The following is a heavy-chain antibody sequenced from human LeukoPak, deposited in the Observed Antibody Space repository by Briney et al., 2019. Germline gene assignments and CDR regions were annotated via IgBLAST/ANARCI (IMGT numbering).Heavy chain of an antibody. CDR1: GFTFSSYA. V-gene: IGHV3-23*01. D-gene: IGHD3-22*01. J-gene: IGHJ4*02. CDR2: ISGSGGST. Sequence: GGSLRLSCAASGFTFSSYAMSWVRQAPGKGLEWVSAISGSGGSTYYADSVKGRFTISRDNSKNMLYLQMNSLRAEDTAVYYCANNRLVVVITYYFDYWGQGALVTVSS. CDR3: ANNRLVVVITYYFDY.